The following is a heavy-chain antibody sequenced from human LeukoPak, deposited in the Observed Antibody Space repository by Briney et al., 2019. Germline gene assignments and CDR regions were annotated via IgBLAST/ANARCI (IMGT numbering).Heavy chain of an antibody. CDR2: ITSDGTNT. V-gene: IGHV3-74*01. J-gene: IGHJ4*02. Sequence: GGSLRLSCAASGFTFNSYWMHWVRQVPGKGLVWASHITSDGTNTNYADSVKGRFTISRDNAKNTLYLQMNSLGAEDTAVYYCARISDASSGYFDYWGQGTLVTVSS. CDR1: GFTFNSYW. CDR3: ARISDASSGYFDY. D-gene: IGHD3-22*01.